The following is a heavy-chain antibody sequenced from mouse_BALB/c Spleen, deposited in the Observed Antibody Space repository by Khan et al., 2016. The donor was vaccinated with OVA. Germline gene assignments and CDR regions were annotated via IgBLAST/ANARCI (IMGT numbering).Heavy chain of an antibody. Sequence: VQLQQPGAELVKPGASVKLSCTASGFNINDTCLHWVKQRPEQGLEWIGRIDPANGDTKYDPKFQAKATITADTPSNIAYLQLSSLTSEDTAVYYGARSNSLWPMDYWGQGTSVTVSS. D-gene: IGHD1-1*01. CDR1: GFNINDTC. CDR3: ARSNSLWPMDY. CDR2: IDPANGDT. V-gene: IGHV14-3*02. J-gene: IGHJ4*01.